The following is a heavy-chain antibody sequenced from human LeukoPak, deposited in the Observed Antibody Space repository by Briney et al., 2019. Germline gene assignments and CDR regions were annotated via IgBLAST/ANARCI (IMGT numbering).Heavy chain of an antibody. V-gene: IGHV4-34*01. CDR3: ARTGQQLVQFDY. J-gene: IGHJ4*02. D-gene: IGHD6-13*01. CDR2: INHSGST. Sequence: SVTLSLTCAVYGGSFSGYYWSWIRQPPGKGLEWIGEINHSGSTNYNPSLKSRVTISVDTSKNQFSLKLSSVTAADTAVYYCARTGQQLVQFDYWGQGTLVTVSS. CDR1: GGSFSGYY.